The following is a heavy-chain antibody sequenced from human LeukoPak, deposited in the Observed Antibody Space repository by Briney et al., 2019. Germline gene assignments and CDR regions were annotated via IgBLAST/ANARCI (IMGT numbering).Heavy chain of an antibody. CDR3: ARYGTGYSSSWDPIYYYYYMDV. D-gene: IGHD6-13*01. CDR1: GFTLGSYS. V-gene: IGHV3-21*01. CDR2: ISSSSSYI. Sequence: GGSLRLSCAASGFTLGSYSMNWVRQAPGKGLEWVSSISSSSSYIYYADSVKGRFTISRDNAKNSLYLQMNSLRAEDTAVYYCARYGTGYSSSWDPIYYYYYMDVWGKGTTVTVSS. J-gene: IGHJ6*03.